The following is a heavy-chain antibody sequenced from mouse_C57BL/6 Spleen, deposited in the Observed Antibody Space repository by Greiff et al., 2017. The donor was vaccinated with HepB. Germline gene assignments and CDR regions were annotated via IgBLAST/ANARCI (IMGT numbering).Heavy chain of an antibody. D-gene: IGHD2-2*01. CDR3: TTPLSTMVTTECAY. CDR1: GFNIKDDY. Sequence: EVQLQQSGAELVRPGASVKLSCTASGFNIKDDYMHWVKQRPEQGLEWIGWIDPENGDTEYASKFQGKATITADTSSNTAYLQLSSLTSEDTAVYYCTTPLSTMVTTECAYWGQGTLVTVSA. V-gene: IGHV14-4*01. J-gene: IGHJ3*01. CDR2: IDPENGDT.